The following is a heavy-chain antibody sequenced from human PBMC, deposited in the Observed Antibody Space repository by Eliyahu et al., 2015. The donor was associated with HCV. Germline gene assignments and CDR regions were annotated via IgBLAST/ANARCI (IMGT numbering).Heavy chain of an antibody. CDR2: INHSGST. D-gene: IGHD3-10*01. CDR3: ASGYYRDYFDY. CDR1: GGSFSGYY. Sequence: QVQLQQWGAGLLKPSETLSLTCAVYGGSFSGYYWSWIRQPPGKGLEWIGEINHSGSTNYNPSLKSRVTISVDTSKNQFSLKLSSVTAADTAVYYCASGYYRDYFDYWGPGNPGHRLL. J-gene: IGHJ4*02. V-gene: IGHV4-34*01.